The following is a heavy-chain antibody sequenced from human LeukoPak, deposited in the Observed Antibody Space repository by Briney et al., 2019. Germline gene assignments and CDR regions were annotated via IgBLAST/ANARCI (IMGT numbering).Heavy chain of an antibody. CDR3: AKLYEWELLGGGFDY. Sequence: PGGSLRLSCAASGFTFSSYWMSWVRQAPGKGLEWVSAISGSGGSTYYADSVKGRFTISRDNSKNTLYLQMNSLRAEDTAVYYCAKLYEWELLGGGFDYWGQGTLVTVSS. V-gene: IGHV3-23*01. D-gene: IGHD1-26*01. CDR1: GFTFSSYW. J-gene: IGHJ4*02. CDR2: ISGSGGST.